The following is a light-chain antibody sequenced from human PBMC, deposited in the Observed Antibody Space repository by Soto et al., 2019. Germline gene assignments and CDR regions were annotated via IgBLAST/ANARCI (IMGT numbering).Light chain of an antibody. J-gene: IGKJ4*01. V-gene: IGKV3-11*01. CDR2: DAS. Sequence: ELVLTQSPATLSLSPGERATFSCRVSQSISSHLVWYQQRPGQAPRLLIYDASKRATSIPDRFSGSRSGTVFTLTISGLVPADFASFYCKKRHSWPRVFGRVTKVEIK. CDR1: QSISSH. CDR3: KKRHSWPRV.